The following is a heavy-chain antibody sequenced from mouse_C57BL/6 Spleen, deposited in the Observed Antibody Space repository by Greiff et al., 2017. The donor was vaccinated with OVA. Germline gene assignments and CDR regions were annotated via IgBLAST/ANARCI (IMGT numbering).Heavy chain of an antibody. CDR3: AIPFYYGNYEFAY. CDR2: IYPRSGNT. V-gene: IGHV1-81*01. D-gene: IGHD2-1*01. Sequence: QVQLQQSGAELARPGASVKLSCKASGYTFTSYGISWVKQRTGQGLEWIGEIYPRSGNTYYNEKFKSKATLTVDKPSSTAYMQLSSLTSEDSAVYYCAIPFYYGNYEFAYWGQGTLVTVSA. CDR1: GYTFTSYG. J-gene: IGHJ3*01.